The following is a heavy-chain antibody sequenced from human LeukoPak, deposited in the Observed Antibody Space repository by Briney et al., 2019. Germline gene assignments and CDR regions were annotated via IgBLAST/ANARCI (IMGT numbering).Heavy chain of an antibody. CDR3: ARDRGDYDFWSGYQLGYMDV. J-gene: IGHJ6*03. Sequence: ASVTVSCKASGYTFTIYYMHWVRQAPGQGLEWMGIINPSGGSTSYAQKFQGRVTMTRDTSTSTVYMELSSLRSEDTAVYYCARDRGDYDFWSGYQLGYMDVWGKGTTVTVSS. CDR1: GYTFTIYY. V-gene: IGHV1-46*01. CDR2: INPSGGST. D-gene: IGHD3-3*01.